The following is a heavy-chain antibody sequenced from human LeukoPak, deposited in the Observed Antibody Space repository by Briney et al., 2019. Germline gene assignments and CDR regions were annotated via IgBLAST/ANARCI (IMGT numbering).Heavy chain of an antibody. V-gene: IGHV3-15*01. CDR3: TTDPVVVPAAMSRSFDY. CDR1: GFTFSNAW. Sequence: GGSLRLSCAASGFTFSNAWMSWVRQAPGKGLEWVGRIKSKTDGGTTDYAAPVKGRFTISRDDSKNTLYLQMNSLKTVDTAVYYCTTDPVVVPAAMSRSFDYWGQGTLVTVSS. D-gene: IGHD2-2*01. J-gene: IGHJ4*02. CDR2: IKSKTDGGTT.